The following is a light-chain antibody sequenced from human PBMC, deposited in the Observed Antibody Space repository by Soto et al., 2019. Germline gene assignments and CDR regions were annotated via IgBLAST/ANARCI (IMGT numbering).Light chain of an antibody. Sequence: EIVLTQSPGTLSLSPGERATLSCRASQSITSSYLAWYQQKPGQAPRLLIYGSSSRATGIPDRFSGSGSGTDFTLAISRLEPEDFAVCYCQQYGSSPITFGQGTRLEIK. V-gene: IGKV3-20*01. CDR3: QQYGSSPIT. CDR2: GSS. CDR1: QSITSSY. J-gene: IGKJ5*01.